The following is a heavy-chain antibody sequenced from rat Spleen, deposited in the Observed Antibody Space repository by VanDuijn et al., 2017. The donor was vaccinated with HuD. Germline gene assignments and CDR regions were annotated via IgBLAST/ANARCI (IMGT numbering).Heavy chain of an antibody. CDR3: TRAGYGGYTA. CDR2: MWYDGDT. D-gene: IGHD1-11*01. Sequence: QVQLKESGPGLVQPSETLSLTCTVSGFSVTSYSVSWVRQPSGKGPEWMGRMWYDGDTVYNSALKSRLSISRDTSKNQVFLKMNSLQTEDTAIYFCTRAGYGGYTAWGQGVMVTVSS. V-gene: IGHV2-63*01. J-gene: IGHJ2*01. CDR1: GFSVTSYS.